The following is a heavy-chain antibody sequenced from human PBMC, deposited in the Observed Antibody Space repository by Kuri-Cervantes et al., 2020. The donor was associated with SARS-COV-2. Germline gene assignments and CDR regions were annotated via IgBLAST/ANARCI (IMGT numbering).Heavy chain of an antibody. J-gene: IGHJ4*02. Sequence: GESLKISCTASGFTFSGCAMHWVRLAPGKGLEWMAVISHDGINKYYAESVKGRFNISRDNFKNTVYLRMTSLGPDDTAVYYCARDRAGVQDIWGQGSLVTVSS. CDR2: ISHDGINK. CDR1: GFTFSGCA. CDR3: ARDRAGVQDI. V-gene: IGHV3-30-3*01. D-gene: IGHD2-8*01.